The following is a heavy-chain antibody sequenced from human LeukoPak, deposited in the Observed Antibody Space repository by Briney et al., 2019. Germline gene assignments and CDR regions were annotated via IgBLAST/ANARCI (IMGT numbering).Heavy chain of an antibody. J-gene: IGHJ4*02. CDR3: TRTDSATAIDH. D-gene: IGHD2-21*02. V-gene: IGHV4-59*01. CDR2: IYYSGNT. Sequence: WETLSLTCTVSGGSISTYYWSWIRQPPGKGLEWIGYIYYSGNTNYNPSLRSRVIISLNTSKNQFSLKLSSVTAADTAVYYCTRTDSATAIDHWGQGTLVTVSS. CDR1: GGSISTYY.